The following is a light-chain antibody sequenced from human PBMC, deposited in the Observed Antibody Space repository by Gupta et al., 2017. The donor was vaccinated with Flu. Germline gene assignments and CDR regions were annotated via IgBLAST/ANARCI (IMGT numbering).Light chain of an antibody. Sequence: QKVAIPCSGSNSVVGNNCVSWYQVLPGKAPKLLIFDHNKRPSGMPDRFSGSKSGNSATLAISGLQTGDEADYYCDTYANNLRWVFGGGTKLTVL. V-gene: IGLV1-51*01. CDR3: DTYANNLRWV. J-gene: IGLJ3*02. CDR2: DHN. CDR1: NSVVGNNC.